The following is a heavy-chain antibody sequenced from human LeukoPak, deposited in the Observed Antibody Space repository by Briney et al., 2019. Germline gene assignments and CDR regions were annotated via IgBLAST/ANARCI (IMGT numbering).Heavy chain of an antibody. Sequence: ASVKVSCKASGYTFTGYYIHWVRQAPGQGLEWMGWINPNSGGTNYAPTFQGRVTMTRDTSASTAYMELSSLRSEDMAVYYCARARYETRIWPKSRYDYYHYMDVWGKGTTVTVSS. CDR3: ARARYETRIWPKSRYDYYHYMDV. CDR2: INPNSGGT. V-gene: IGHV1-2*02. CDR1: GYTFTGYY. D-gene: IGHD3-3*01. J-gene: IGHJ6*03.